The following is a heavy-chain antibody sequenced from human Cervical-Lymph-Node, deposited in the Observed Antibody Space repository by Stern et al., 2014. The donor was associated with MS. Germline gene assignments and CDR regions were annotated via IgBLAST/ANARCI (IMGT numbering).Heavy chain of an antibody. V-gene: IGHV3-30*18. Sequence: DQLVASGGGVVQPGRSLRLSCAASGFTFSSYGMHWVRQAPGKGLEWVAVISYDGSNKYYADSVKGRFTISRDNSKNTLYLQMNSLRAEDTAVYYCAKDEGWELPGGAFDIWGQGTMVTVSS. CDR2: ISYDGSNK. D-gene: IGHD1-26*01. J-gene: IGHJ3*02. CDR1: GFTFSSYG. CDR3: AKDEGWELPGGAFDI.